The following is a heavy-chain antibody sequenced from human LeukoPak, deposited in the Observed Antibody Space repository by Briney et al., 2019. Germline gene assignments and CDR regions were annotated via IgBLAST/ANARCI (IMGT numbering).Heavy chain of an antibody. D-gene: IGHD3-22*01. CDR3: AREYYDSSGYHSPPDTRYNWFDP. CDR2: MNPNSGNT. CDR1: GYTFTSYD. J-gene: IGHJ5*02. V-gene: IGHV1-8*01. Sequence: ASVKVSCKASGYTFTSYDINWVRQATGQGLEWMGWMNPNSGNTGYAQKFQGRVTMTRNTSISTAYMELSSLRSEDTAVYYCAREYYDSSGYHSPPDTRYNWFDPWGQGTLVTVSS.